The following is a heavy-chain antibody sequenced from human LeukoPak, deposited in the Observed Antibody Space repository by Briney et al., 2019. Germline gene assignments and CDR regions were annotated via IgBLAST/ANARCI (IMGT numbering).Heavy chain of an antibody. CDR2: VSAYADDT. CDR3: ARDCIGCHGFDH. CDR1: GYTFITYG. V-gene: IGHV1-18*01. D-gene: IGHD2-15*01. J-gene: IGHJ4*02. Sequence: GASVKVSCKASGYTFITYGISWVRQAPGQGLEWMGWVSAYADDTNYVQKYQGRVSMTTDTSTSTAYMELRSLRSDDTAVYYCARDCIGCHGFDHWGQGTLVTVSS.